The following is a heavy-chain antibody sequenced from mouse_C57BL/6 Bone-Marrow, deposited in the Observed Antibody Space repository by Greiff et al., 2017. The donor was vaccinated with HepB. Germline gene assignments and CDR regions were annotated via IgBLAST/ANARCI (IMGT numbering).Heavy chain of an antibody. D-gene: IGHD2-1*01. Sequence: VQLQQSGPELVKPGASVKLSCKASGYTFTSYDINWVKQRPGQGLEWIGWIYPRDGSTKYNEKFKGKATLTVDTSSSTAYMELNSLTSDDSAVYFCARCDGNSYFDYWGQGTTLTVSA. CDR1: GYTFTSYD. V-gene: IGHV1-85*01. J-gene: IGHJ2*01. CDR3: ARCDGNSYFDY. CDR2: IYPRDGST.